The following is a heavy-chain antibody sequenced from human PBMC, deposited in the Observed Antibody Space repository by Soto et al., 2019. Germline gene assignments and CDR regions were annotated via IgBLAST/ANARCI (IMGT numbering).Heavy chain of an antibody. CDR3: ARDWQQLVPRYYYYYMDV. Sequence: PGGSLRLSCAASGFTFSSYAMSWVRQAPGKGLEWVSAISGSGSSTYYADSVKGRFTISRDNSKNTLYLQMNSLRAEDTAVYYCARDWQQLVPRYYYYYMDVWGKGTTVTVSS. V-gene: IGHV3-23*01. D-gene: IGHD6-6*01. CDR1: GFTFSSYA. CDR2: ISGSGSST. J-gene: IGHJ6*03.